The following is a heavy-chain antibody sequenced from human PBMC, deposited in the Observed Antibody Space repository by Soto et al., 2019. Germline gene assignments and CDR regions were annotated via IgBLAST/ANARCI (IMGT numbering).Heavy chain of an antibody. CDR1: GFTVSSNY. CDR2: IYSGGST. CDR3: ARGSDCSGGSCYSGY. D-gene: IGHD2-15*01. V-gene: IGHV3-53*04. J-gene: IGHJ4*02. Sequence: EVQLVESGGGLVQPGGSLRLSCAASGFTVSSNYMSWVHQAPGKGLEWVSVIYSGGSTYYADSVKGRFTISRHNSKNTLYLQMNSLRAEDTAVYYCARGSDCSGGSCYSGYWGQGTLVTVSS.